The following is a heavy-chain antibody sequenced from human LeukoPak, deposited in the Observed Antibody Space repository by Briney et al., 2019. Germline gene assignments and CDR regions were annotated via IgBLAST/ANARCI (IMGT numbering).Heavy chain of an antibody. D-gene: IGHD5-18*01. J-gene: IGHJ4*02. CDR3: ARGGYSYGLYYFDY. CDR1: GYTFTGYY. Sequence: ASVTVSCKASGYTFTGYYVHWVRQAPGQGLEWMGRIIPIFGTANYAQKFQGRVTITADESTSTAYMELSSLRSEDTAVYYCARGGYSYGLYYFDYWGQGTLVTVSS. CDR2: IIPIFGTA. V-gene: IGHV1-69*13.